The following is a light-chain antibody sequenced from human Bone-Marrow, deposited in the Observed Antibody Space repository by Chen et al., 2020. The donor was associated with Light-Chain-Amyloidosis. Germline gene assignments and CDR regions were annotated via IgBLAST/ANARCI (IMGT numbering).Light chain of an antibody. CDR1: SSNVGGDNH. V-gene: IGLV2-14*01. J-gene: IGLJ1*01. Sequence: QSALTQPASVSGSPGQSITISCTGTSSNVGGDNHVSWYQQHPDQAPKLMIYEVTHRPSWVSDRFSGSTSDNTAPLTIAGLQAEDEADYFCSSYTITNTLVFGSGTRVTVL. CDR2: EVT. CDR3: SSYTITNTLV.